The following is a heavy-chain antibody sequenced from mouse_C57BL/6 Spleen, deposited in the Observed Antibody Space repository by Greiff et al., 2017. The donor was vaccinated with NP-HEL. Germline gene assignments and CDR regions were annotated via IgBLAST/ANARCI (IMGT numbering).Heavy chain of an antibody. V-gene: IGHV1-62-2*01. D-gene: IGHD1-3*01. J-gene: IGHJ3*01. CDR3: ARHEDRRGSAWFAY. CDR1: GYTFTEYN. Sequence: VQRVESGAELVKPGASVKLSCTASGYTFTEYNIHWVKQRSGQGLAWIAWFYPGSGSIKYNEKFKDKATLTADKSSSTVYMELSRLTSEDSAVYFGARHEDRRGSAWFAYWGQGTLVTVSA. CDR2: FYPGSGSI.